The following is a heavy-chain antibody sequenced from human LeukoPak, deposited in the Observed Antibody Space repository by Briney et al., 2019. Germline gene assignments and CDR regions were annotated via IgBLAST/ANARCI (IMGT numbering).Heavy chain of an antibody. CDR1: GGSISIYY. D-gene: IGHD4-23*01. Sequence: PSETLSLTCSVSGGSISIYYWSWIRQPPGKGLEWSGYIYYSGNNNYNPSLESRVTISVDTSKNHFSLKLNSVTAADTAVYYCARHAYGGNSDFQHWGQGTVVTVSS. CDR2: IYYSGNN. V-gene: IGHV4-59*08. J-gene: IGHJ1*01. CDR3: ARHAYGGNSDFQH.